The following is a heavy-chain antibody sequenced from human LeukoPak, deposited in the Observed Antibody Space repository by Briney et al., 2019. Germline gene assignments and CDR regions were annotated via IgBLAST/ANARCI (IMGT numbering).Heavy chain of an antibody. Sequence: GGSLRLSCAASGLTFSSYAMSWVRQAPGKGLERVSAISGSGGSTYYADSVKGRFTISRDNSKNTLYLQMNSLRAEDTAVYYCAKESLPRPKDYYDSSGYYLYYYYMDVWGKGTTVTVSS. J-gene: IGHJ6*03. V-gene: IGHV3-23*01. D-gene: IGHD3-22*01. CDR3: AKESLPRPKDYYDSSGYYLYYYYMDV. CDR1: GLTFSSYA. CDR2: ISGSGGST.